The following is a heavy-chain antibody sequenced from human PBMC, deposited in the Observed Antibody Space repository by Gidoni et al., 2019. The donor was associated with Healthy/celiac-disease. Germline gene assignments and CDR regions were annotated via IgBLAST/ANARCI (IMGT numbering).Heavy chain of an antibody. V-gene: IGHV4-34*01. CDR2: INHSGRT. Sequence: QVQLQQWGAGLLKPSETLSLTCAVYGGSFSGYYWSWIRQPPGKGLEWIGEINHSGRTNYNPSLKSRVTISVDTSKNQFSLKLSSVTAADTAVYYCARGLGLGVATMWGPPIKYYFDYWGQGTLVTVSS. J-gene: IGHJ4*02. CDR3: ARGLGLGVATMWGPPIKYYFDY. CDR1: GGSFSGYY. D-gene: IGHD5-12*01.